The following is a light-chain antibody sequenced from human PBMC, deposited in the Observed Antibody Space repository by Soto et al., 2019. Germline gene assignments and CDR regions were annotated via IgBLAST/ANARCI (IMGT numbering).Light chain of an antibody. Sequence: VLTQSPVTLSVSPGDRVSLSCRASQNIGSDLAWNQHRPGQGPRLLIYAASTRPTNVPARFSGSGSGKEFPRTSTSLRSEDSAIYYCQQYSDWPLTFAGGTKVEMK. CDR2: AAS. CDR1: QNIGSD. J-gene: IGKJ4*01. CDR3: QQYSDWPLT. V-gene: IGKV3-15*01.